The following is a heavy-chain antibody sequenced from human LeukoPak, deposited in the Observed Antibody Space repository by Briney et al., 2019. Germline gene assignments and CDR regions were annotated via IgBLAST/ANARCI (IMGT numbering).Heavy chain of an antibody. D-gene: IGHD3-3*02. CDR3: ARRYLIYYFDY. CDR2: IYYSGST. Sequence: SETLSLTCTVSGGSISSSSYYWGWIRQPPGKGLEWIGSIYYSGSTYYNPSLKSRVTISVDTSKNQFSLKLSSVTAADTAVYYCARRYLIYYFDYWGQGTLVTVSS. V-gene: IGHV4-39*01. J-gene: IGHJ4*02. CDR1: GGSISSSSYY.